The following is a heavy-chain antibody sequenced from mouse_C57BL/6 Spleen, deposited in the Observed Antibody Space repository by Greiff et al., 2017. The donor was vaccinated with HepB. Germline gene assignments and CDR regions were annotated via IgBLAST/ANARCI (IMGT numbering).Heavy chain of an antibody. CDR3: ARGDNWDWYFDV. CDR1: GYAFSSSW. CDR2: IYPGDGDT. J-gene: IGHJ1*03. D-gene: IGHD4-1*02. V-gene: IGHV1-82*01. Sequence: LQESGPELVKPGASVKISCKASGYAFSSSWMNWVKQRPGKGLEWIGRIYPGDGDTNYNGKFKGKATLTADKSSSTAYMQLSSLTSEDSAGYFCARGDNWDWYFDVWGTGTTVTVSS.